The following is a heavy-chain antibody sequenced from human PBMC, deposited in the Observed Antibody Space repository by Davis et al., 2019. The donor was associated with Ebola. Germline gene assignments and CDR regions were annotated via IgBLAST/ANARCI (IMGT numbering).Heavy chain of an antibody. J-gene: IGHJ4*02. CDR1: GFTFSSYW. D-gene: IGHD3-22*01. Sequence: GESLKISCAASGFTFSSYWMSWVRQAPEKGLEWVANIKQDGSEKYYVDSVKGRFTISRDNAKNSLYLQMNSLRAEDTAVYYCARVVTMIVVTWGQGTLVTVSS. CDR2: IKQDGSEK. CDR3: ARVVTMIVVT. V-gene: IGHV3-7*01.